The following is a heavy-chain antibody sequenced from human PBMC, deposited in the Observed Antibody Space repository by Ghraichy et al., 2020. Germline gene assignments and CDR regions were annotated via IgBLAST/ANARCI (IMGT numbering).Heavy chain of an antibody. Sequence: GGSLRLSCAASGFTFSSYAMSWVRQAPGKGLEWVSTISGNGGSTYYADSVKGRFTISRDNSKNTLYLQMDTLRAEDTAVYYCAKPQLERLLRAFDIWGQGTMVTISS. CDR1: GFTFSSYA. V-gene: IGHV3-23*01. CDR3: AKPQLERLLRAFDI. CDR2: ISGNGGST. D-gene: IGHD1-1*01. J-gene: IGHJ3*02.